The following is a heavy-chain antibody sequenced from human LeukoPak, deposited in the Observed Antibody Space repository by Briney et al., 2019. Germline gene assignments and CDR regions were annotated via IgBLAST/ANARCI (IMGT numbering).Heavy chain of an antibody. V-gene: IGHV3-9*01. CDR3: ARGRSGSYYGNWFDP. J-gene: IGHJ5*02. Sequence: GGSLRLSCAASGFTFDDYAMNWVRQAPGKGLEWVSGISWNSGRIEYADSVKGRFTISRDNAKNSLYLQMNSLRAEDTAVYYCARGRSGSYYGNWFDPWGQGTLVTVSS. CDR2: ISWNSGRI. D-gene: IGHD1-26*01. CDR1: GFTFDDYA.